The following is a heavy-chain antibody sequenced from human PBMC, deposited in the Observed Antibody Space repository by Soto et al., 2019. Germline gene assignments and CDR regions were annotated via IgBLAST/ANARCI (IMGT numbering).Heavy chain of an antibody. V-gene: IGHV3-30*18. CDR2: ISYDGSNK. CDR1: GFTFSSYG. D-gene: IGHD3-3*01. CDR3: AKDRSPLRNVFGVGLDY. Sequence: QVQLVESGGGVVQPGRSLRLSCAASGFTFSSYGMHWVRQAPGKGLEWVAVISYDGSNKYYADSVKGRFTISRDNSKNTLYLQMNSLRAEDTAVYYCAKDRSPLRNVFGVGLDYWGQGTLVTVSS. J-gene: IGHJ4*02.